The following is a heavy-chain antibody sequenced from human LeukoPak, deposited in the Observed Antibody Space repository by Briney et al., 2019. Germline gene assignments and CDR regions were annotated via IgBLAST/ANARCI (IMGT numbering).Heavy chain of an antibody. CDR1: GGSISIRNYY. CDR2: ISYSGT. V-gene: IGHV4-39*01. J-gene: IGHJ4*02. D-gene: IGHD1-26*01. CDR3: ARRTSNPVGAIDY. Sequence: SETLSLTCTVSGGSISIRNYYWGWIRQPPGRGLEWIGSISYSGTYYNPSLKSRLTISVDASKNHFSLNLRSVTAADTAVYYCARRTSNPVGAIDYWGQGTLVTVSS.